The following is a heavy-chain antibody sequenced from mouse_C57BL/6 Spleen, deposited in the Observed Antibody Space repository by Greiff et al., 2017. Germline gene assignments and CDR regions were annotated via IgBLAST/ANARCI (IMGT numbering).Heavy chain of an antibody. CDR1: GFNFKDYY. CDR2: IDPEDGDT. V-gene: IGHV14-1*01. J-gene: IGHJ4*01. CDR3: TMGSNYGMDY. Sequence: EVQLQESGAELVRPGASVKLSCTASGFNFKDYYMHWVKQRPEQGLEWIGRIDPEDGDTEYAPKFQGKATMTADKSSNTAYLQLSSLTSEDTAVYYCTMGSNYGMDYWGQGTAVTVSS. D-gene: IGHD2-5*01.